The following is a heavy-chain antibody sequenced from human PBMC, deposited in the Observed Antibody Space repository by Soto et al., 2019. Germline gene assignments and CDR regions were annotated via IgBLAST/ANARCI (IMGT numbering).Heavy chain of an antibody. J-gene: IGHJ5*02. D-gene: IGHD3-22*01. CDR3: ARDGYYYDSSGYLTTGNWFDP. Sequence: ASVKVSCKASGYTFTSYYMHWVRQAPGQGLEWMGIINPSGGSTSYAQKYQGRVTMTRDTSTSTVYMELSSLRSEYTAVYYCARDGYYYDSSGYLTTGNWFDPWGQGTLVTVSS. CDR2: INPSGGST. V-gene: IGHV1-46*01. CDR1: GYTFTSYY.